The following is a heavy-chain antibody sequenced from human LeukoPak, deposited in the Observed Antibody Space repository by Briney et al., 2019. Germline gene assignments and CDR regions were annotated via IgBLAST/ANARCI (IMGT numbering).Heavy chain of an antibody. V-gene: IGHV5-51*01. CDR1: GYSITCYW. CDR3: AGRYGDYEDN. CDR2: IYPGDSDT. D-gene: IGHD4-17*01. Sequence: GESLEICSEGSGYSITCYWNGWVREMPGKGLEWMGIIYPGDSDTRYSPSFQGQVTISADKSISTAYLQWSSLKVSDTAMYYCAGRYGDYEDNWGQGTLVTVSS. J-gene: IGHJ4*02.